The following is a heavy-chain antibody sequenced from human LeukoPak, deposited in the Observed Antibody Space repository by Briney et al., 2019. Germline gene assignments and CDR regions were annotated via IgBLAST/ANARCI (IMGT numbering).Heavy chain of an antibody. V-gene: IGHV1-46*01. D-gene: IGHD4-11*01. J-gene: IGHJ6*03. CDR3: ASSQPTVTRDYYYYYMDV. Sequence: ASVKVSCKPSGYTFTSYYVHWVRQAPGQGLEWMGIINPSGGSTSYAQKFQGRVTMTRDTSTSTVYMELSSLRSEDTAVYYCASSQPTVTRDYYYYYMDVWGKGTTVTVSS. CDR1: GYTFTSYY. CDR2: INPSGGST.